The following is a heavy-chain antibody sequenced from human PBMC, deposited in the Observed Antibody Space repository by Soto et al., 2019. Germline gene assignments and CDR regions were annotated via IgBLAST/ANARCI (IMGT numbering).Heavy chain of an antibody. CDR3: AKDGYKYKYYSDY. V-gene: IGHV3-23*01. D-gene: IGHD5-18*01. J-gene: IGHJ4*02. CDR1: GFTFSSYA. Sequence: VGSLRLSCAASGFTFSSYAMSWVRQVPGKGLEWVSAISGSGGSTYYAESVKGRCTISRENSKSTVYLQMNSLRVEDTAVYYCAKDGYKYKYYSDYWGQGTLVTVSS. CDR2: ISGSGGST.